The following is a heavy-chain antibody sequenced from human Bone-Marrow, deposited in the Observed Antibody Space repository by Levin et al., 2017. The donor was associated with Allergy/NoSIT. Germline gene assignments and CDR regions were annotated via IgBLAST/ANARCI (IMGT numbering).Heavy chain of an antibody. J-gene: IGHJ4*02. Sequence: SETLSLTCTVSGDSISPYYWTWIRQPPGKGLEWIGYIYYTGTTNYNPSLRSRVTISLDTSKNQFSLRLTSVTAADTAVYYCARGFRDTAMIIGYWGQGTLVTVSS. CDR2: IYYTGTT. CDR1: GDSISPYY. V-gene: IGHV4-59*01. D-gene: IGHD5-18*01. CDR3: ARGFRDTAMIIGY.